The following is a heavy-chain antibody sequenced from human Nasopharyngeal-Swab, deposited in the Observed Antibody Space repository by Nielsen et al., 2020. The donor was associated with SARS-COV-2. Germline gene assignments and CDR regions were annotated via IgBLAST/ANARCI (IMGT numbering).Heavy chain of an antibody. CDR1: GYSFTSYW. CDR3: ARHDGDGYNSFFYFDY. Sequence: KVSCKGSGYSFTSYWISWVRQMPAKGLEWMGRIDPSDSYTNYSPSFQGHVTISADKSISTAYLQWSSLKASDTAMYYCARHDGDGYNSFFYFDYWGQGTLVTVSS. V-gene: IGHV5-10-1*01. J-gene: IGHJ4*02. CDR2: IDPSDSYT. D-gene: IGHD5-24*01.